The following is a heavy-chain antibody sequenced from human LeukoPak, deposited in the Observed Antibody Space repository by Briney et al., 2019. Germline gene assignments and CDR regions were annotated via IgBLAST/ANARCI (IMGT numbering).Heavy chain of an antibody. Sequence: GGSLRLSCAASGFTVSSNYMSWVRLAPGKGLEWVAVISYDGSNKYYADSVKGRFTISRDNSKNTLYLQMNSLRAEDTAVYYCARDPSRGRYQLLTYFDYWGQGTLVTVSS. CDR3: ARDPSRGRYQLLTYFDY. CDR1: GFTVSSNY. D-gene: IGHD2-2*01. CDR2: ISYDGSNK. J-gene: IGHJ4*02. V-gene: IGHV3-30*03.